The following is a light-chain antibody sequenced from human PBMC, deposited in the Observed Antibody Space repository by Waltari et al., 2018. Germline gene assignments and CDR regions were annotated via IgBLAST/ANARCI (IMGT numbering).Light chain of an antibody. CDR2: DAS. CDR3: QQYNSYSQT. J-gene: IGKJ1*01. CDR1: QSVSSW. V-gene: IGKV1-5*01. Sequence: DIQMTQSPSTLSASVGTRVPITCRASQSVSSWLAWYQQKPGKAPKLLIYDASSLESGVPSRFSGSGSGTEFTLTITSLQPDDFATYYCQQYNSYSQTFGQGTKVEIK.